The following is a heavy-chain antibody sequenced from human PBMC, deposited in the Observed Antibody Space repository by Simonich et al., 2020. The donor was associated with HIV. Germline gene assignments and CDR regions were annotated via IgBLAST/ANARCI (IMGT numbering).Heavy chain of an antibody. J-gene: IGHJ4*02. CDR3: VRRQPRTYNFDY. D-gene: IGHD2-2*01. CDR2: LYLVDPDT. CDR1: GFSFTSYW. Sequence: EVQLVQSGAEVKMPGESLKISCKGSGFSFTSYWIAWVRQMPGKGLEWMGILYLVDPDTRYSPSFQGQVTMSADTSISTAYLQWSSLKASDTAMYYCVRRQPRTYNFDYWGQGTLVTVSS. V-gene: IGHV5-51*03.